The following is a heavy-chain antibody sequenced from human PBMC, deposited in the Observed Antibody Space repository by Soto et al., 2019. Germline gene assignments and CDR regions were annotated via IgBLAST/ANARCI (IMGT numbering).Heavy chain of an antibody. CDR1: GFTFSSYS. V-gene: IGHV3-21*01. D-gene: IGHD6-19*01. J-gene: IGHJ3*02. Sequence: EVQLVESGGGLVKPGGSLRLSCAASGFTFSSYSMNWVRQAPGKGLEWVSSISSSSSYIYYADSVKGRFTISRDNAKNSLYLQMNSLRAEDTAVYYCAREGDSSGWYGRGDAFDIWGQGTMVTVSS. CDR3: AREGDSSGWYGRGDAFDI. CDR2: ISSSSSYI.